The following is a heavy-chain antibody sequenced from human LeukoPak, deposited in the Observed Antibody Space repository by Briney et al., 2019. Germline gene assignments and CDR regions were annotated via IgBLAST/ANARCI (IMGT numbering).Heavy chain of an antibody. V-gene: IGHV3-23*01. J-gene: IGHJ6*04. CDR3: AELGITMIGGV. CDR2: ISGSGGST. CDR1: RFTFSSDA. D-gene: IGHD3-10*02. Sequence: GGSLRLSCAASRFTFSSDAMSWVRQAPGKGLEWVSAISGSGGSTYYADSVKGRFTISRDNSKNTLYLQMNSLRAEDTAVYYCAELGITMIGGVWGKGTTVTISS.